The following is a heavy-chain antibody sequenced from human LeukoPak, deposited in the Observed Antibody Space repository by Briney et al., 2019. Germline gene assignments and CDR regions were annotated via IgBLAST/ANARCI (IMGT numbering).Heavy chain of an antibody. CDR3: ARGNGSYWGFDY. D-gene: IGHD1-26*01. CDR2: INHSGST. V-gene: IGHV4-34*01. J-gene: IGHJ4*02. Sequence: SETLSLTCAVYGGSFSGYYWSWIRQPPGKGLEWIGEINHSGSTNYNPSLKSRVTISVDTSKNRFSLKLSSVTAADTAVYYCARGNGSYWGFDYWGQGTLVTVSS. CDR1: GGSFSGYY.